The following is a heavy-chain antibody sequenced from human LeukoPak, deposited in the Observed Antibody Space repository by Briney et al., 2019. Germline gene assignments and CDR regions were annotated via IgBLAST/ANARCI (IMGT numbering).Heavy chain of an antibody. Sequence: ASVKVSCKASGYTFTSYYMHWVRQAPGQGLEWMGIINPSGGSTSYAQKFQGRVTMTRDTSTSTVYMELSSLRSEDTAVYYCARDGDLTGDSDDEGTRNWYFDLWGRGTLVTVSS. CDR1: GYTFTSYY. D-gene: IGHD7-27*01. J-gene: IGHJ2*01. CDR3: ARDGDLTGDSDDEGTRNWYFDL. CDR2: INPSGGST. V-gene: IGHV1-46*01.